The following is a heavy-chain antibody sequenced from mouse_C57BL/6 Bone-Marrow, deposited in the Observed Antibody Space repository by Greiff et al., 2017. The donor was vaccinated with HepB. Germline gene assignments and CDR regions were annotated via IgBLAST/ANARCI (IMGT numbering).Heavy chain of an antibody. CDR2: IDPSDSYT. J-gene: IGHJ4*01. Sequence: VQLQQPGAELVMPGASVKLSCKASGYTFTSYWMHWVKQRPGQGLEWIGEIDPSDSYTNYNQKFKGKSTLTVDKSSSTAYMQLSSLTSEDSAVYYCARLDLDYYAMDYWGQGTSVTVSS. CDR3: ARLDLDYYAMDY. V-gene: IGHV1-69*01. CDR1: GYTFTSYW.